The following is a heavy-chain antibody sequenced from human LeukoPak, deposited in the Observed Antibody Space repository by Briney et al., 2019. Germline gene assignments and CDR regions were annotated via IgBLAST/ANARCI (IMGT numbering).Heavy chain of an antibody. CDR3: ASGYYDYVWGSYRYGLDY. Sequence: ASVKVSCKASGYTFTDYYMHWVRQAPGQGLEWMGWINPNSGGTNYAQKFQGRVTMTRDTSISTAYMELSRLRSDDTAVYYCASGYYDYVWGSYRYGLDYWGQGTLVTVSS. CDR2: INPNSGGT. V-gene: IGHV1-2*02. J-gene: IGHJ4*02. CDR1: GYTFTDYY. D-gene: IGHD3-16*02.